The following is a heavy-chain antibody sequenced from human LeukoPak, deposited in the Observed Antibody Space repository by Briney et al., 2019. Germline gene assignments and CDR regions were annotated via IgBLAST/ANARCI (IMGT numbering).Heavy chain of an antibody. CDR1: GYTFTGYY. D-gene: IGHD3-22*01. CDR2: INPNSGGT. V-gene: IGHV1-2*02. J-gene: IGHJ4*02. Sequence: ASVKVSCKASGYTFTGYYMHWVRQAPGQGLEWMGWINPNSGGTNYAQKFQGRVTMTEDTSTDTAYMELSSLRSEDTAVYYCATQLSSGWPLRHLPFDYWGQGTLVTVSS. CDR3: ATQLSSGWPLRHLPFDY.